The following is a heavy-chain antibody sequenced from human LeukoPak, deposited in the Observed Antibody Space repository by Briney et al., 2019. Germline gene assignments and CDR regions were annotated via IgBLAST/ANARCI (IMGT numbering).Heavy chain of an antibody. Sequence: GGSLRLSCTASGFIFENYYMSWIRQAPGKGPQWVSYISKEDSTIYYADSVKGRFTVSRDNDKNSMYLQMNRLKDEDTAMYYCARVVAVVVTGIFDVWGQGTMVAVSS. CDR1: GFIFENYY. D-gene: IGHD2-15*01. J-gene: IGHJ3*01. CDR3: ARVVAVVVTGIFDV. V-gene: IGHV3-11*04. CDR2: ISKEDSTI.